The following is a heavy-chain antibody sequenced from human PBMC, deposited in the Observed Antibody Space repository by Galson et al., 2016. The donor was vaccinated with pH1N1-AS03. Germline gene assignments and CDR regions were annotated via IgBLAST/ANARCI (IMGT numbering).Heavy chain of an antibody. V-gene: IGHV6-1*01. CDR3: GRVRYLTSSWYGPIDY. D-gene: IGHD6-13*01. Sequence: CAISGDSVSSNTVAWNWIRLSPSRGLEWLGRTYYRSKWYTDYGLSVEHRMTITSDTSKNLISLLLNSLISEDPAIYYRGRVRYLTSSWYGPIDYWGQGTRVTVSS. CDR1: GDSVSSNTVA. CDR2: TYYRSKWYT. J-gene: IGHJ4*02.